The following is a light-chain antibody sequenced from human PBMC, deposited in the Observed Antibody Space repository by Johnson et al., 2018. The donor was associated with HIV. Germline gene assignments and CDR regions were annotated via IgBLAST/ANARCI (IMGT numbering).Light chain of an antibody. J-gene: IGLJ1*01. V-gene: IGLV1-51*01. CDR1: SSNLGNNY. Sequence: QSVLTQPPSVSAAPGQKVTISCSGSSSNLGNNYVSWYQQVPGTAPKLLIFDNNKRPSGIPDRFSGSKSGTSATLGITGLQTGDEADYYCGTWDSSLSAGVFGTGTKVTVL. CDR2: DNN. CDR3: GTWDSSLSAGV.